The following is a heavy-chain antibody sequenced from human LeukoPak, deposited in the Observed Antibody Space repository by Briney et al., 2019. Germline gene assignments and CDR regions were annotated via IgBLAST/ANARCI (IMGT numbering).Heavy chain of an antibody. V-gene: IGHV1-2*02. CDR2: INANSGGT. D-gene: IGHD6-19*01. CDR1: GFVFTGYY. CDR3: ARDHPYSSGWYGRVEALDL. Sequence: ASVKVSCKASGFVFTGYYMHWVRQAPGQGLEWMGCINANSGGTNYAQKFQGRVTMTRDTSISTAYMDLSRLRSDDTAVYYCARDHPYSSGWYGRVEALDLWGQGTTVTVSS. J-gene: IGHJ3*01.